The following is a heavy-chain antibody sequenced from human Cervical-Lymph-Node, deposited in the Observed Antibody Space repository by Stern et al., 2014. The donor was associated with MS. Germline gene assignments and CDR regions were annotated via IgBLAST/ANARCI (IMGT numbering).Heavy chain of an antibody. CDR1: GFTVSRAY. CDR2: ITNVGST. Sequence: EVQLVESGGGVIQPGGSLRLSCTASGFTVSRAYMTWVRQAPGKGLEWVSLITNVGSTFYTESVKGRFTISRDDSKNTVYLHMTSLRAEDTAMYYCARDTSSPERSDWWGQGTLVTVSS. D-gene: IGHD1-1*01. J-gene: IGHJ4*02. CDR3: ARDTSSPERSDW. V-gene: IGHV3-53*01.